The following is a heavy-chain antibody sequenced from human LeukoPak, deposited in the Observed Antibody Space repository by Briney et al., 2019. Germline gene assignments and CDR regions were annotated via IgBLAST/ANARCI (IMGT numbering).Heavy chain of an antibody. J-gene: IGHJ4*02. CDR2: ISSSGSTI. CDR3: ARVGHYCSSTSCYASFDY. D-gene: IGHD2-2*01. V-gene: IGHV3-48*03. Sequence: GGSLRLSCAASGFTFSSYEMNWVRQAPGKGLEWVSYISSSGSTIYYADSVKGRFTISRDNAKNSLYLQMNSLRAEDTAVYYCARVGHYCSSTSCYASFDYWGQGTLVTVSS. CDR1: GFTFSSYE.